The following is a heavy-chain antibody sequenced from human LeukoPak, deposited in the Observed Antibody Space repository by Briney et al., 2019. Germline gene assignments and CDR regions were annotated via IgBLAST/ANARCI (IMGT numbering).Heavy chain of an antibody. Sequence: SETLSLTCTVSGGSISSYYWGWIRQPPGKGLEWIGSIYYSGSTYYNPSLKSRVTIFVDTSKNQFSLKLTSVSAADTAVYYCAKVYKYSDSSGYFLPNYWGQGTLVTVSS. CDR2: IYYSGST. V-gene: IGHV4-39*01. D-gene: IGHD3-22*01. CDR3: AKVYKYSDSSGYFLPNY. CDR1: GGSISSYY. J-gene: IGHJ4*02.